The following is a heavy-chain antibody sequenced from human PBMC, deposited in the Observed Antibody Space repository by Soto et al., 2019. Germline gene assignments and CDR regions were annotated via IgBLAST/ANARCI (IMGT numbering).Heavy chain of an antibody. CDR2: IYSGGST. Sequence: SLKISCAASGFSVSTNYMAWVRQAPGKGLEWVSVIYSGGSTYYADSVKGRFTISRDNSKHTLHLQMNSLRAEDTAVYYCARGSGSLYYFDFWGRGTLVTVSS. V-gene: IGHV3-53*01. CDR1: GFSVSTNY. D-gene: IGHD1-26*01. CDR3: ARGSGSLYYFDF. J-gene: IGHJ4*02.